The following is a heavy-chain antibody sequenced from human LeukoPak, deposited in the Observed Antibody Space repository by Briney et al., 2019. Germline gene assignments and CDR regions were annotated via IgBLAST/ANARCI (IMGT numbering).Heavy chain of an antibody. CDR1: GFTFSSYW. CDR2: IYSDGST. V-gene: IGHV3-53*01. Sequence: GGSLRLSCAASGFTFSSYWMSWVRQAPGKGLEWVSVIYSDGSTYYADSVKGRFTISRDNSKNTLYLQMNSLRAEDTAVYYCARGAATPFDYWGQGTLVTVSS. J-gene: IGHJ4*02. CDR3: ARGAATPFDY. D-gene: IGHD2-15*01.